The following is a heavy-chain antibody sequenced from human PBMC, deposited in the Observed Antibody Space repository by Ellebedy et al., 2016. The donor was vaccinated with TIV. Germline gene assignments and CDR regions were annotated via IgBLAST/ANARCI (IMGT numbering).Heavy chain of an antibody. CDR2: ISFVGTYT. D-gene: IGHD2-8*01. J-gene: IGHJ6*02. Sequence: GGSLRLSCAASGFTFSDYYMSWIRQAPGKGLEWVSHISFVGTYTNYGDSVKGRFTISRDNAKNSLYLQMNSLRAEDTAVYYCARYGYNYGMDVWGQGTTVTVSS. CDR3: ARYGYNYGMDV. V-gene: IGHV3-11*03. CDR1: GFTFSDYY.